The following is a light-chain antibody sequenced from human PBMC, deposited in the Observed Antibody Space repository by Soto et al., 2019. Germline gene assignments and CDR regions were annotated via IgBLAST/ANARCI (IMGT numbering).Light chain of an antibody. J-gene: IGLJ3*02. CDR3: SSYTGSSDGV. V-gene: IGLV2-14*01. Sequence: QSALTQPASVSGSPGQSITISCTGTSSDVGGYDYVSWYQQHPGKAPKLMIFDVINRPSGVSNRFSGCKSGNTASLTISGLQAEDEADYYCSSYTGSSDGVFGGGTKLTVL. CDR2: DVI. CDR1: SSDVGGYDY.